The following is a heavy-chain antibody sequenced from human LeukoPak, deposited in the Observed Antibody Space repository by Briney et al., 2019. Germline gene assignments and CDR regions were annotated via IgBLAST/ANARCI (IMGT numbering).Heavy chain of an antibody. D-gene: IGHD6-13*01. V-gene: IGHV4-39*01. J-gene: IGHJ4*02. CDR2: IYYSGST. Sequence: SETLSLTCTVSGGSISSSSYYWGWIRQPPGKGLEWIGSIYYSGSTYYNPSLKSRVTISVDTSKNQFSLKLSSVTAAGTAVYYCARHKRPSSSWYPHWGQGTLVTVSS. CDR1: GGSISSSSYY. CDR3: ARHKRPSSSWYPH.